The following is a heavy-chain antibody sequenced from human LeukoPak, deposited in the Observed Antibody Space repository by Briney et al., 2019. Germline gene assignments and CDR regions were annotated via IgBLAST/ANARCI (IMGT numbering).Heavy chain of an antibody. CDR3: ARDPDYYDSSGPGY. V-gene: IGHV3-7*01. D-gene: IGHD3-22*01. CDR2: IKQDGSEK. CDR1: GFTFSSYS. Sequence: GGSLRLSCAASGFTFSSYSMSWVRQAPGKGLEWVANIKQDGSEKYYVDSVKGRFTISRDNAKNSPYQQMNSLRAEDTAVYYCARDPDYYDSSGPGYWGQGTLVTVSS. J-gene: IGHJ4*02.